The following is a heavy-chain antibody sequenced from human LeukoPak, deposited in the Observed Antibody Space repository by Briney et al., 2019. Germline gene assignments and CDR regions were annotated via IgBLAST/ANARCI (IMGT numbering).Heavy chain of an antibody. Sequence: GGSLRLSCAASGFTFSSYSMNWVRQAPGKGLEWVSSISSSSYIYYADSVKGRFTISRDNAKNSLYLQMNSLRAEDTAVYYCARTPWSGGGKDAFDIWGQGTMVTVSS. V-gene: IGHV3-21*01. CDR1: GFTFSSYS. D-gene: IGHD3-3*01. J-gene: IGHJ3*02. CDR3: ARTPWSGGGKDAFDI. CDR2: ISSSSYI.